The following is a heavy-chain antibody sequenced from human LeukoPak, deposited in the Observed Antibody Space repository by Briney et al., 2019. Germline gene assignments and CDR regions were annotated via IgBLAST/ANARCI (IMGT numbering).Heavy chain of an antibody. Sequence: SETLSLTCTVSGGSISSSSYYWGWIRQPPGKGLEWIGSIYYSGSTYYNPSLKSRVTISVDTSKNQFSLKLSSVTAADTAVYYCARLDYGDYHWGQGTLVTVSS. CDR1: GGSISSSSYY. CDR2: IYYSGST. V-gene: IGHV4-39*01. CDR3: ARLDYGDYH. D-gene: IGHD4-17*01. J-gene: IGHJ5*02.